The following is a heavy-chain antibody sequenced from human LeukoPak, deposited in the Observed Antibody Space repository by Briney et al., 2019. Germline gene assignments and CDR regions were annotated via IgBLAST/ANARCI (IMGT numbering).Heavy chain of an antibody. D-gene: IGHD3-16*01. CDR1: GFTFGDYA. CDR3: TRVGDYVWGSIDY. Sequence: GGSLRLSCTASGFTFGDYAMSWVRQAPGKGLEWVGFIRSKAYGGTTEYAASVKGRFTISRDDSKSIAYLRMNSLKTEDTAVYYCTRVGDYVWGSIDYWGQGTLVTVSS. V-gene: IGHV3-49*04. CDR2: IRSKAYGGTT. J-gene: IGHJ4*02.